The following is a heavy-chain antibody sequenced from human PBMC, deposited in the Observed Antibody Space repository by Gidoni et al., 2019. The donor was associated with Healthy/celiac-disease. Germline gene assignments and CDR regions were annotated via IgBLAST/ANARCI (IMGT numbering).Heavy chain of an antibody. V-gene: IGHV3-23*01. CDR3: AKRVTTFFYYYYGMDV. D-gene: IGHD4-17*01. Sequence: EVQLLESGGGLVQPGGSLRLSCAASGFTFGSYAMSWFRQAPGKGVGWVSAISGSGGSTYYADSVKGRFTISRDNSKNTLYLQMNSLRAEDTAVYYCAKRVTTFFYYYYGMDVWGQGTTVTVSS. J-gene: IGHJ6*02. CDR2: ISGSGGST. CDR1: GFTFGSYA.